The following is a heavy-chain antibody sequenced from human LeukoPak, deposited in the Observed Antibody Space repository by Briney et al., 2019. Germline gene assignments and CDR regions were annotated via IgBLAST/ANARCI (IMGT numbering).Heavy chain of an antibody. CDR3: ARVITMVRGVPYYYGMDV. CDR2: ISSSGSTI. J-gene: IGHJ6*04. V-gene: IGHV3-11*04. CDR1: GFTFSDYY. D-gene: IGHD3-10*01. Sequence: GGSLRLSCAASGFTFSDYYMSWIRQAPGKGLEWVSYISSSGSTIYYADSVKGRFTISRDNAKNSLYLQMNSLRAEDTAVYYCARVITMVRGVPYYYGMDVWGKGTTVTVSS.